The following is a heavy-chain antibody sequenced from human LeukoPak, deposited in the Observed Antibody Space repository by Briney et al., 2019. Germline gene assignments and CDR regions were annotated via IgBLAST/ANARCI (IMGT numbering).Heavy chain of an antibody. CDR2: IYHSGST. V-gene: IGHV4-4*02. CDR3: ARRDYYDSSGYLFVAAFDI. J-gene: IGHJ3*02. Sequence: SETLSLTCAVSGGSISSSNWWSWVRQPPGKGLEWIGEIYHSGSTNYNPSLKSRVTISVDKSKNQFSLKLSSVTAADTAVYYCARRDYYDSSGYLFVAAFDIWGQGTMVTVSS. D-gene: IGHD3-22*01. CDR1: GGSISSSNW.